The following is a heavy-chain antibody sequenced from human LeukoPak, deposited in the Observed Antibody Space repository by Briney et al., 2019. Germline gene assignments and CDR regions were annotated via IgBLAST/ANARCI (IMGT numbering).Heavy chain of an antibody. D-gene: IGHD6-19*01. CDR3: TTTPLWLAFDY. CDR2: LFNSGTT. J-gene: IGHJ4*02. Sequence: PSETLSLTCTVSADSINTVSGFYWGWIRQPPGKGLEWIGSLFNSGTTNYNPSLRGRVTMSVDMSKSQLSLKLRSVTAADTAMYYCTTTPLWLAFDYWGQGALVTVSS. V-gene: IGHV4-61*05. CDR1: ADSINTVSGFY.